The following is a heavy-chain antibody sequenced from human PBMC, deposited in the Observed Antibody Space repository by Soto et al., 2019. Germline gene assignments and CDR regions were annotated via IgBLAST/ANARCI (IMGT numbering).Heavy chain of an antibody. Sequence: GGSLRLSCAASGFPVSSNYMSWVRQAPGKGLEWVSVIYSGGSTYYADSVKGRFTISRDNSKNTLYLQMNSLRAEDTAVYYCARDQLGYYYYGMDVWGQGTTVTVSS. D-gene: IGHD6-13*01. CDR1: GFPVSSNY. V-gene: IGHV3-66*01. CDR2: IYSGGST. CDR3: ARDQLGYYYYGMDV. J-gene: IGHJ6*02.